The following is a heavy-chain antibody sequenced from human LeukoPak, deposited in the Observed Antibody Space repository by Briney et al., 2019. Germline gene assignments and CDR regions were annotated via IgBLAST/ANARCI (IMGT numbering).Heavy chain of an antibody. CDR3: ARDSGGPTDPDYFDY. J-gene: IGHJ4*02. V-gene: IGHV3-21*01. CDR2: ISSSSSYI. CDR1: GFTFSSYS. Sequence: PGGSLRLSCAASGFTFSSYSMNWVRQAPGKGLEWVSSISSSSSYIYYADSVKGRFTISRDNAKNSLYLQMNSLRAEDTAVYYCARDSGGPTDPDYFDYWGQGTLVTVSS. D-gene: IGHD3-10*01.